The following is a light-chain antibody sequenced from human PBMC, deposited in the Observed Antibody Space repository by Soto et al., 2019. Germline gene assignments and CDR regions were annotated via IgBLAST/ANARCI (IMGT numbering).Light chain of an antibody. CDR1: ISNVGGYNY. J-gene: IGLJ2*01. CDR3: CSYGGTVV. V-gene: IGLV2-11*01. Sequence: QSVLTQPRSVSGSPGQSVTISCTGSISNVGGYNYVSWYQQHPDEAPQLIIYNVNKRPSGVPDRFSGSKSGNTASLTISGLQAEDGADYYCCSYGGTVVFGGGTKVTVL. CDR2: NVN.